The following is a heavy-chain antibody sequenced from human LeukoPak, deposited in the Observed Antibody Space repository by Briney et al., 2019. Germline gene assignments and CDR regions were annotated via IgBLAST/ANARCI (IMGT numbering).Heavy chain of an antibody. Sequence: SETLSLTCAVYGGSFSGYYWSWIRQPPGKGLEWIGEINHSGSTNYNPSLKSRVTISVDTSKNQFSLKLSSVAAADTAVYYCARGYAGVLHIDYWGQGTLVTVSS. CDR3: ARGYAGVLHIDY. J-gene: IGHJ4*02. D-gene: IGHD3-10*01. CDR2: INHSGST. V-gene: IGHV4-34*01. CDR1: GGSFSGYY.